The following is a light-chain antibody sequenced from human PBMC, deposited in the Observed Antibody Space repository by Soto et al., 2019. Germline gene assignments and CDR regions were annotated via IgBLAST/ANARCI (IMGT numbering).Light chain of an antibody. CDR2: GAS. V-gene: IGKV3-20*01. CDR3: QQYSNWPPWT. J-gene: IGKJ1*01. CDR1: QSVSSSY. Sequence: EIVLTQSPGALSLSPGERATLSCRASQSVSSSYLAWHQQKPGQAPRLLIYGASRRATGIPDRFRGSGSGTEFTLTISSLQPEDVALYFCQQYSNWPPWTFGQGTKVDIK.